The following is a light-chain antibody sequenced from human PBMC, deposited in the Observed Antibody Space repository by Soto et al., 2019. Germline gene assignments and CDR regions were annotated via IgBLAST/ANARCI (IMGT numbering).Light chain of an antibody. CDR2: GAS. Sequence: EVVLTQSPATLSLSPGDRATLSCRASQSVTSYLAWYQQKPGQAPRLLIYGASTRATGIPARFSGSGSGTEFTLTISSLQSEDFAVYYCKQYNNWITFGQGTRLETK. CDR1: QSVTSY. V-gene: IGKV3D-15*01. J-gene: IGKJ5*01. CDR3: KQYNNWIT.